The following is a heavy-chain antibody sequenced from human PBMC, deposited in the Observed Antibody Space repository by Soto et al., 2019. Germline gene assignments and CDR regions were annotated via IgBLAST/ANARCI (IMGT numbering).Heavy chain of an antibody. CDR3: AHAGDYDLLTFDH. Sequence: QITLKESGPTLVRPAQTLTLTCDFSGFSLSTYHMGVAWIRQPPGKALEWLALIYWDDDKRYSPSLKDRLAISKDTSNNQVVLTITNMDPGDTATYFCAHAGDYDLLTFDHWGPGTLVTVSS. J-gene: IGHJ4*02. V-gene: IGHV2-5*02. D-gene: IGHD4-17*01. CDR1: GFSLSTYHMG. CDR2: IYWDDDK.